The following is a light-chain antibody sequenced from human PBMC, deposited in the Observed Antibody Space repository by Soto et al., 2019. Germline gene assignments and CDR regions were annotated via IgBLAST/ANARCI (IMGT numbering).Light chain of an antibody. CDR3: QQYDTWPPWT. V-gene: IGKV1-5*01. Sequence: DIQMPQYTSTLSASVGDRVTITCRASQSISSWLAWYQQKPGKAPKLLIYDASSLESGVPSRFSGSGSGTEFTLTISSLQSEDFAVYYCQQYDTWPPWTFGQGTRLEI. J-gene: IGKJ5*01. CDR2: DAS. CDR1: QSISSW.